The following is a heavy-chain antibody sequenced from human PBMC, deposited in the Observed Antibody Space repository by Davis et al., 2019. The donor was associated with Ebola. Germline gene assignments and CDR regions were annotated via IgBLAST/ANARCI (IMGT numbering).Heavy chain of an antibody. J-gene: IGHJ6*04. V-gene: IGHV3-23*01. CDR1: EFTFSSYA. CDR2: LSASGGNT. Sequence: GESLKISCAASEFTFSSYAMSWVRLAPGKGLEWVSALSASGGNTNYADSVRGRFTISRDNSKSTLYLQMSSLRAEDTAIYYCAKFLSSSWFYYYYYGMDVWGKGTTVTVSS. CDR3: AKFLSSSWFYYYYYGMDV. D-gene: IGHD6-13*01.